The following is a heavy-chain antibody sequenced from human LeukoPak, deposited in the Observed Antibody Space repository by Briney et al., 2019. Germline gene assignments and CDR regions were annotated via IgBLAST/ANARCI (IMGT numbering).Heavy chain of an antibody. CDR3: ARQVRGGHDHRGYYYYYGMDV. Sequence: GESLKISCKGSGYSFTSYWIGWVRQMPGKGLEWMGIIYPGDSDTRYSPSFQGQVTISADKSISTAYLQWSSLKASDTAMYYCARQVRGGHDHRGYYYYYGMDVWGKGTTVTVSS. D-gene: IGHD2-15*01. CDR2: IYPGDSDT. V-gene: IGHV5-51*01. CDR1: GYSFTSYW. J-gene: IGHJ6*04.